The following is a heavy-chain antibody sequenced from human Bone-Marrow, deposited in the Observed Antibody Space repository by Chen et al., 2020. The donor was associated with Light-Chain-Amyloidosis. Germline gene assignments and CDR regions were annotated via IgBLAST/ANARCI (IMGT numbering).Heavy chain of an antibody. Sequence: QLQLQESGPGLVKPSETLSLTCTVSGGSISSSSYYWCWIRPPPGKGLVWIESIYYRGINYYNPSLTSRVTISVDTSKNQFSLRLSSVTAAETAVYYCARHETKVVEVAAKYYYYYYGMDVWGQGTTVTVSS. CDR2: IYYRGIN. J-gene: IGHJ6*02. V-gene: IGHV4-39*01. CDR3: ARHETKVVEVAAKYYYYYYGMDV. D-gene: IGHD6-19*01. CDR1: GGSISSSSYY.